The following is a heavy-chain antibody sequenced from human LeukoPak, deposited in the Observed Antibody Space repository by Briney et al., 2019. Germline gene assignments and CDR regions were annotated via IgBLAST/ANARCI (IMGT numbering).Heavy chain of an antibody. V-gene: IGHV4-59*01. CDR1: GGSISSYY. CDR3: ARVSPPKNSPAPEEFDY. CDR2: IYYSGST. D-gene: IGHD1/OR15-1a*01. Sequence: SETLSLTCTVSGGSISSYYWSWLRQPPGKGLEWIGYIYYSGSTNYNPSLKSRVTISVDTSKNQFSLKLSSVTAADTAVYYCARVSPPKNSPAPEEFDYWGQGTLVTVSS. J-gene: IGHJ4*02.